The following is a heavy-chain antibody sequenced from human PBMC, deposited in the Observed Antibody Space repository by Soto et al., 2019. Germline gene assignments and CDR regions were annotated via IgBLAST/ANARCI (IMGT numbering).Heavy chain of an antibody. D-gene: IGHD3-10*01. CDR1: GFTFSNAW. CDR3: TTVRLLWVGESPTWHWFDY. J-gene: IGHJ4*02. Sequence: EVKLVESGGGLVKPGGSLRLSCVVSGFTFSNAWMTWVRQAPGKGPEWVGRIKRKSDDGTTDYATSVKGRFAISRDDSKNTLFLQMHSLKTEDTAVYYCTTVRLLWVGESPTWHWFDYWGQGTQVTVSS. CDR2: IKRKSDDGTT. V-gene: IGHV3-15*01.